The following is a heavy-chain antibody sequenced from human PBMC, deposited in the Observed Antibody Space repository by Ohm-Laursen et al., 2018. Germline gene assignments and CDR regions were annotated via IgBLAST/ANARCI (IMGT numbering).Heavy chain of an antibody. J-gene: IGHJ1*01. CDR3: ARGDRIAYCGGDCYPEYFQH. CDR2: ISWNSGSI. V-gene: IGHV3-9*01. Sequence: SLRLSCAASGFTFDDYAMHWVRQAPGKGLEWVSGISWNSGSIGYADSVKGRFTISRDNAKNSLYLQMNSLRAEDTAVYYCARGDRIAYCGGDCYPEYFQHWGQGTLVTVSS. CDR1: GFTFDDYA. D-gene: IGHD2-21*02.